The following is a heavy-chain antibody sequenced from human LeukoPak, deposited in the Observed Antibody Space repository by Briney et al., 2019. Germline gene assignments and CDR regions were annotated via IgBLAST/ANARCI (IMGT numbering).Heavy chain of an antibody. D-gene: IGHD2-8*01. CDR1: DFSFTTYA. J-gene: IGHJ4*02. V-gene: IGHV3-23*01. CDR3: AKGSLI. CDR2: ISGSGGST. Sequence: GGSLRLSCAASDFSFTTYAMSWVRRAPGKGREWVSGISGSGGSTYYADTVKGRLTISRDNSKNTLYLQMNSLRAEDTAVYYCAKGSLIWGQGTLVTVSS.